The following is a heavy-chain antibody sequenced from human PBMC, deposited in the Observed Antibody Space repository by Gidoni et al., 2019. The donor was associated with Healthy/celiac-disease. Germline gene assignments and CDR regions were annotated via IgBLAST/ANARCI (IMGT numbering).Heavy chain of an antibody. V-gene: IGHV3-30*03. CDR2: ISHDGSNK. CDR3: LVGPEHDYGDYRGY. D-gene: IGHD4-17*01. Sequence: QVQLVESGGGVVQPGRSLSLSCAASGFPFSTYGMHWVRQAPGKGLEWVEVISHDGSNKDYADSVKGRFTISRDNSKNTLYLQMNSLRAEDTAGYYPLVGPEHDYGDYRGYWGQGTLVTVSS. CDR1: GFPFSTYG. J-gene: IGHJ4*02.